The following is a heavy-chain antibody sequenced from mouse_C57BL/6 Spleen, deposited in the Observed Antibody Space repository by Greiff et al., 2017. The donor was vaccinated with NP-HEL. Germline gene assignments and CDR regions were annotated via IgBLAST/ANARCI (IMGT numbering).Heavy chain of an antibody. CDR3: AREGTTVVATE. V-gene: IGHV1-61*01. CDR1: GYTFTSYW. J-gene: IGHJ3*01. Sequence: QVQLQQPGAELVRPGSSVKLSCKASGYTFTSYWMDWVKQRPGQGLEWIGNIYPSDSETHYNQKFKDKATLTVDKSSSTSYMQLSSLTSEDSAVYYCAREGTTVVATEWGQGTLVTVSA. D-gene: IGHD1-1*01. CDR2: IYPSDSET.